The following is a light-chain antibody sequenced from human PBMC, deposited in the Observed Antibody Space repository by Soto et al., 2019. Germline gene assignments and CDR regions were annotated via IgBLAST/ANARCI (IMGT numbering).Light chain of an antibody. Sequence: EVVLTQSPVTLSLSPGERATLSCRASQSFRGLLAWYQQKPGQAPRLLIYDAYNRATGIPPRFSGSGSGTDFTLSINNLQPEDFAIYYCQQHYNLPPWTFGQGTKVEI. CDR1: QSFRGL. V-gene: IGKV3-11*01. CDR3: QQHYNLPPWT. J-gene: IGKJ1*01. CDR2: DAY.